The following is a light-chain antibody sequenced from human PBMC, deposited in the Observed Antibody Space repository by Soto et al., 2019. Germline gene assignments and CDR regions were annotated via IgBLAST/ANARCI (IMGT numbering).Light chain of an antibody. CDR2: KAS. V-gene: IGKV1-5*03. CDR1: QSINNW. J-gene: IGKJ3*01. CDR3: QQYDTYPFT. Sequence: DIQMTQSPSTLSASIGDRVTITCRASQSINNWLAWYQQNPGKAPKVLIYKASSLESGVPSRFSGSESGTEFTLAINSLQPDDFAPYYCQQYDTYPFTFGPGTKVDI.